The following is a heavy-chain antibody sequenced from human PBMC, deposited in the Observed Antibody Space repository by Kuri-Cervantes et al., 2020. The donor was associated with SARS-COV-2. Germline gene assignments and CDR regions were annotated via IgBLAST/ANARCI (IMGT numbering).Heavy chain of an antibody. CDR3: ASLLLWQQFAH. D-gene: IGHD5-24*01. V-gene: IGHV4-34*01. J-gene: IGHJ4*02. CDR2: IYHNGNT. CDR1: GLTFSVYG. Sequence: ESLKISCAASGLTFSVYGLNWVRQAPGKGLEWIGEIYHNGNTNYNPSLKSRVTISVDESKNQFSLKLNSVTAADTAVYYCASLLLWQQFAHWGQGILVTVSS.